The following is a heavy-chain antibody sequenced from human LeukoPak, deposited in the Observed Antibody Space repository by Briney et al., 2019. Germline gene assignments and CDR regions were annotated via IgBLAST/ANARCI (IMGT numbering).Heavy chain of an antibody. CDR1: DGSITNYD. J-gene: IGHJ4*02. D-gene: IGHD5-18*01. Sequence: SETLSLTCTVSDGSITNYDWSWVRQPPGKGLEFIGHVHYSGTTNYNPFLRSRVTISIDTSKKHFFLKLKSVTAADTAVYYCARSRGYSYGTTFLDYWGQGTLVTVSS. CDR2: VHYSGTT. V-gene: IGHV4-59*01. CDR3: ARSRGYSYGTTFLDY.